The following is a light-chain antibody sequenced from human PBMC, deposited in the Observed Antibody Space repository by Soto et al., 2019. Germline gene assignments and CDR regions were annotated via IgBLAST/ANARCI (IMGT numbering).Light chain of an antibody. Sequence: EIVLAQSPGTLSLSPGEGATVSWRASQSVRSNLAWYQQKPGQSPRLLIYGASTRATGIPARFSGSGSGTEFTLTISSLQSEDFAVYYCQQYNNWPPITFGQGTQLEIK. J-gene: IGKJ5*01. CDR1: QSVRSN. V-gene: IGKV3-15*01. CDR3: QQYNNWPPIT. CDR2: GAS.